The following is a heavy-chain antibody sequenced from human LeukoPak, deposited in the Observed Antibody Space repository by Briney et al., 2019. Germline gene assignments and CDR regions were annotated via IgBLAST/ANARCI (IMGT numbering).Heavy chain of an antibody. Sequence: QPGRSLRLSCAASGFTFSSYAMHWVRQAPGKGLEWVAVISYDGSNKYYADSVKGRFTISRDNSKNTLYLQMNSLRAEDTAVYYCAKFSSGCDYWGQGTLVTVSS. D-gene: IGHD6-19*01. CDR3: AKFSSGCDY. J-gene: IGHJ4*02. CDR1: GFTFSSYA. V-gene: IGHV3-30-3*02. CDR2: ISYDGSNK.